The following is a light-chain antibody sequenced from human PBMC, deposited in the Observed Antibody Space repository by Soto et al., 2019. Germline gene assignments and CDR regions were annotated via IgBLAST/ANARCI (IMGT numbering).Light chain of an antibody. CDR3: QKYDSAPWT. Sequence: DVQMTQSPSSLSASVGDRVTITCRASQGISKYLAWYQQKPGKAPRLLIYVASTLQSGVPSRFSGSGSGTDFILTISSLQPEDVATYYCQKYDSAPWTFGQGTKVEIK. CDR2: VAS. J-gene: IGKJ1*01. CDR1: QGISKY. V-gene: IGKV1-27*01.